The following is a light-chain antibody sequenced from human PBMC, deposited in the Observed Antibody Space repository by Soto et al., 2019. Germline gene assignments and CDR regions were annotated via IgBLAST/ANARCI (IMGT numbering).Light chain of an antibody. Sequence: QLTQSPSSLSASVGDRVIITCRASQSVSRSLNWYQQKPGQPPKLLLYAASTLHSGVPSRFSGSGSGTEFTLTISSLQPEDFATYYRQQNAITPPWTFGQGTKVDIK. V-gene: IGKV1-39*01. J-gene: IGKJ1*01. CDR2: AAS. CDR3: QQNAITPPWT. CDR1: QSVSRS.